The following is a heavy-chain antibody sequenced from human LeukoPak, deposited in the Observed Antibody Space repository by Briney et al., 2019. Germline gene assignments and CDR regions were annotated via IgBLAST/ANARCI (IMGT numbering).Heavy chain of an antibody. J-gene: IGHJ3*02. CDR1: GFTFSDYI. CDR3: SRDGGEGGNSAFDI. CDR2: IRRGANNYTT. D-gene: IGHD3-16*01. Sequence: GGSLRLSCAASGFTFSDYILDWVRQAPGKGLEWVGRIRRGANNYTTEYAASVKGRFTISRDDSKNSLYLHMNSLKTEDTAVYHCSRDGGEGGNSAFDIWGQGTMVTVSS. V-gene: IGHV3-72*01.